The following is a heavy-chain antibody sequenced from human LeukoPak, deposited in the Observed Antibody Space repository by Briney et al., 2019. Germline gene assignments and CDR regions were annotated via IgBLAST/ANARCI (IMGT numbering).Heavy chain of an antibody. V-gene: IGHV4-59*01. CDR2: ISSGGST. CDR3: ARGDDYKSTLFDY. CDR1: GASISRYF. D-gene: IGHD5-12*01. J-gene: IGHJ4*02. Sequence: TSETLSLTCTVSGASISRYFWNWIRQPPGKELEWIGYISSGGSTNYNPSLKSRVTISIDTSKNQFSLKLTSATAADTAVYYYARGDDYKSTLFDYWGQGTLVTVSS.